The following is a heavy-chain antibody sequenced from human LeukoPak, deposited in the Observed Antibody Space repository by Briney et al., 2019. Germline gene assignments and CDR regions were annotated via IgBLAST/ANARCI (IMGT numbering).Heavy chain of an antibody. CDR3: ARVIAVAGDLEYFQH. D-gene: IGHD6-13*01. J-gene: IGHJ1*01. V-gene: IGHV4-30-4*01. Sequence: SETLSLTSTVSGGSINSGDYYWSWIRQPPGKGLEWIGYIHHSGSTYYNPSLKSRVTVSVDTSKNQFSLKLSSVTAADTAVYYCARVIAVAGDLEYFQHWGQGTLVTVSS. CDR1: GGSINSGDYY. CDR2: IHHSGST.